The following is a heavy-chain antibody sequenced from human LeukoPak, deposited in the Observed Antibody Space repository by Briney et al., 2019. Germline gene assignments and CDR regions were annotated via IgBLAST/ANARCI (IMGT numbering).Heavy chain of an antibody. CDR1: GYTFTSYD. Sequence: GASVKVSCKASGYTFTSYDINWVRQAPGQGLEWMGWINPNSGGTNYAQKFQGRVTMTRDTSISTAYMELSRLRSDDTAVYYCARVLDFGSKDFDYWGQGTLVTVSS. CDR3: ARVLDFGSKDFDY. CDR2: INPNSGGT. J-gene: IGHJ4*02. V-gene: IGHV1-2*02. D-gene: IGHD3-3*01.